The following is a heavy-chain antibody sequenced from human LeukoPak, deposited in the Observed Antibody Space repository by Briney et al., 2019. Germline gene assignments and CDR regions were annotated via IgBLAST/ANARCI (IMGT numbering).Heavy chain of an antibody. D-gene: IGHD4-23*01. J-gene: IGHJ4*02. Sequence: GESLKISCKGSGFSFTNYWIDWVRQMSGKGLEWVGIIYPGDSDTRYSPSFQGQVTISADKSIRTAYLQWSSLKASDTAMYYCATHTTGGNSFWYWGQGTLVTVSS. CDR3: ATHTTGGNSFWY. V-gene: IGHV5-51*01. CDR1: GFSFTNYW. CDR2: IYPGDSDT.